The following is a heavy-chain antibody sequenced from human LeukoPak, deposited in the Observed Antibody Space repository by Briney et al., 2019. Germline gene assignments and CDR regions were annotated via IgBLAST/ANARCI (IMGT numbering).Heavy chain of an antibody. D-gene: IGHD3-22*01. Sequence: SETVSLICALYGGSHSGQQWSWLRQPPGKGLEWIGEINHSGSTNYNPSLKSRVTISVDTSKNQFSLKLSSVTAADTAVYYCARGPTYYYDSSGYCDWGPGTLVTVSS. CDR3: ARGPTYYYDSSGYCD. J-gene: IGHJ4*02. CDR2: INHSGST. CDR1: GGSHSGQQ. V-gene: IGHV4-34*01.